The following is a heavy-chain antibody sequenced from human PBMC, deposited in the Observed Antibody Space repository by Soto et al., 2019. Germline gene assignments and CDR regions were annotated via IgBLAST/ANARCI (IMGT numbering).Heavy chain of an antibody. Sequence: QVQLQESGPGLVKPSQTLSLTCTVSGGSISSGGYYWSWIRQHAGKGLEWIGYIYYSGRTYYNPSLKSRITISVDTSKNQFSLKLSSVTAADPAVYYCARETSYDYIWGSYRASDYWGQGTPVTVSS. V-gene: IGHV4-31*03. D-gene: IGHD3-16*02. CDR3: ARETSYDYIWGSYRASDY. CDR2: IYYSGRT. CDR1: GGSISSGGYY. J-gene: IGHJ4*02.